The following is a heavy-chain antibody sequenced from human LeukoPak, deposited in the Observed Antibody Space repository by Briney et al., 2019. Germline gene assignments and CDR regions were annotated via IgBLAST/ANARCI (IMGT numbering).Heavy chain of an antibody. CDR3: ARQEPITMVRGSIDY. Sequence: GESLRISCKGSGYSFTTYWISWVRQMPGKGLERMGIIYPGDSDTRYSPSFQGQVTISADKSISTAYLQWSSLKASDTAMYYCARQEPITMVRGSIDYWGQGTLVTVSS. V-gene: IGHV5-51*01. D-gene: IGHD3-10*01. CDR1: GYSFTTYW. CDR2: IYPGDSDT. J-gene: IGHJ4*02.